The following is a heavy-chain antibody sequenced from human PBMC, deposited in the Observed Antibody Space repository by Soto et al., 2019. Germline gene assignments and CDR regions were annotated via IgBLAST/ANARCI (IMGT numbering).Heavy chain of an antibody. V-gene: IGHV4-59*01. J-gene: IGHJ5*02. CDR1: GGSISSYY. CDR2: IYYSGST. CDR3: ARDDNSGYSGFDP. Sequence: SETLSLTCTVSGGSISSYYWSWIRQPPGKGLEWIGYIYYSGSTNYNPSLKSRVTISVDTSKNQFSLKLSSVTAADTAVYYCARDDNSGYSGFDPWGQGTLVTVSS. D-gene: IGHD5-12*01.